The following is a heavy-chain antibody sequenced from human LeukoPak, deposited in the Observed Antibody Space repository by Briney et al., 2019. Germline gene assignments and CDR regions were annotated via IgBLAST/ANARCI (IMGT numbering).Heavy chain of an antibody. D-gene: IGHD5-12*01. CDR3: AKNPYEYYFDY. CDR1: GYILTGYY. CDR2: INPNSGDT. V-gene: IGHV1-2*02. J-gene: IGHJ4*02. Sequence: ASARVSCKASGYILTGYYMHWLRQAPGQGLEWMGWINPNSGDTNYAQKFQGRVTMTRDTSISTAYMELSRLTSDDTAVYYCAKNPYEYYFDYWGQGTLVTVSS.